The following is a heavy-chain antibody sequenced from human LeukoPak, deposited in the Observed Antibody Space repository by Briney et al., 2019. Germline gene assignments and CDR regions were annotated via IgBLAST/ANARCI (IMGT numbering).Heavy chain of an antibody. CDR1: GYTFMGYY. J-gene: IGHJ3*02. D-gene: IGHD4-17*01. V-gene: IGHV1-2*02. CDR3: ARARGPRNYGDYVGASDI. Sequence: GASLKVSCKASGYTFMGYYIHRVRQAPGQGLEWMGWINPNSGGTNYAQNFQGRVTMTRDTSISTAYMELSRLGSDDTAVYYCARARGPRNYGDYVGASDIWGQGTMISVSS. CDR2: INPNSGGT.